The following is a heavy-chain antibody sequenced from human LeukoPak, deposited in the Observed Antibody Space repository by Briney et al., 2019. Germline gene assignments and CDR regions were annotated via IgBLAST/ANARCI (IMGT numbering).Heavy chain of an antibody. CDR3: ARHLSRRRWFDP. V-gene: IGHV4-39*01. Sequence: PSETLSLTCTVSGGSISSSSYYWGWIRQPPGKGLEWIGSIYYSGSTYYNPSLKSRVTISVDTSKNQFSLKLSSVTAADTAVYYCARHLSRRRWFDPWGQGTLVTVSS. CDR1: GGSISSSSYY. J-gene: IGHJ5*02. CDR2: IYYSGST.